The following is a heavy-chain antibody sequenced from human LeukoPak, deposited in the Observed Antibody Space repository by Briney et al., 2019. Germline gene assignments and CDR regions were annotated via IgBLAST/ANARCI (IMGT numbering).Heavy chain of an antibody. D-gene: IGHD4-11*01. Sequence: GGSLRLSCVVSGFTFSPYSMNWARQAPGKGLEWVSAISGSGGSTYYADSVKGRFTISRDNSKNTLYLQMNSLRAEDTAVYYCAKGAVTPFYYYYMDVWGKGTTVTVSS. J-gene: IGHJ6*03. CDR3: AKGAVTPFYYYYMDV. CDR1: GFTFSPYS. V-gene: IGHV3-23*01. CDR2: ISGSGGST.